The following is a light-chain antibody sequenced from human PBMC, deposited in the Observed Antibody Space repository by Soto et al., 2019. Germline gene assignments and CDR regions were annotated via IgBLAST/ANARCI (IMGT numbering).Light chain of an antibody. CDR1: QSISSW. CDR3: QQYETFSGT. CDR2: DAS. J-gene: IGKJ1*01. Sequence: DIQITQSPCSLSASVGDRVAITCRASQSISSWLAWYQQKPGEAPKLLIYDASALPRGVPSRFSGSGSGTKFALTIASLQPDDFATYYCQQYETFSGTFGPGTKVDIK. V-gene: IGKV1-5*01.